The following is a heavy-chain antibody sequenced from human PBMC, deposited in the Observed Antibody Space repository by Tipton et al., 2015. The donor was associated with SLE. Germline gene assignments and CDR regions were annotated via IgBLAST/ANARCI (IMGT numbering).Heavy chain of an antibody. V-gene: IGHV1-18*04. J-gene: IGHJ6*03. D-gene: IGHD6-19*01. CDR1: GYTFTDYD. CDR2: ISAYNGNA. CDR3: ARELYSGWLSYYYYYYMDV. Sequence: QSGPEVKKPGASVKVSCKASGYTFTDYDISWVRQAPGQGLEWMGWISAYNGNANYAQKLQGRVTMTTDTSTSTAYMELRSLRSDDTAVYYCARELYSGWLSYYYYYYMDVWGKGSTVTVS.